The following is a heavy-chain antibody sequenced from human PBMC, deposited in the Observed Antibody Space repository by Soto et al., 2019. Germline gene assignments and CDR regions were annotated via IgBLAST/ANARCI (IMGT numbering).Heavy chain of an antibody. Sequence: EVQLLESGGGLVQPGGSLRLSCAASGFTFSSYAMNWVRQAPGKGLEWVSSISGSGGSTYDADSVKGRLTISRDNSKNTRYQQTNCLRTEDTAVHYCVYHVGGFWGQGTLVTGSS. CDR3: VYHVGGF. CDR1: GFTFSSYA. J-gene: IGHJ4*02. CDR2: ISGSGGST. V-gene: IGHV3-23*01. D-gene: IGHD2-2*01.